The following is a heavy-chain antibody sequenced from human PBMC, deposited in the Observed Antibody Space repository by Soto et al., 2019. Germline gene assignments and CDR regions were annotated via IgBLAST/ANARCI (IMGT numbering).Heavy chain of an antibody. J-gene: IGHJ5*02. CDR1: GASVSSAAYY. Sequence: PSETLSLTCTVSGASVSSAAYYWGWVRQRPGRGLEWIGYIYESGYTYYNTSLKSRLTISLDRPNNQFSLGLTSVTAADTAVYYCVRALRHTAMAYPWFDPWGQGTLVTVSS. V-gene: IGHV4-31*03. D-gene: IGHD5-18*01. CDR3: VRALRHTAMAYPWFDP. CDR2: IYESGYT.